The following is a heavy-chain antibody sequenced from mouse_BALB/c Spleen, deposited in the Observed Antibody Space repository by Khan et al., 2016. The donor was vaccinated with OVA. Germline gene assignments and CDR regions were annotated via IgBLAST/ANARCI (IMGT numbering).Heavy chain of an antibody. D-gene: IGHD1-2*01. CDR2: ISYSGST. Sequence: EVQLQESGPGLVKPSQSLSLTCTVTGYSITSGYGWYWLRPFPGNKLEWMGYISYSGSTIYNQSLTSRISITRDTSKNQVYLQLNSVTTEDTATYYCTKTARIKYWGQGTTLTVSS. V-gene: IGHV3-2*02. CDR3: TKTARIKY. J-gene: IGHJ2*01. CDR1: GYSITSGYG.